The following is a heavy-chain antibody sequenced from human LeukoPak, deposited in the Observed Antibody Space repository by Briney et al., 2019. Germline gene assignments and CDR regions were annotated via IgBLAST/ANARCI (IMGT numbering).Heavy chain of an antibody. CDR3: ARPNRYYDTSGHLDY. J-gene: IGHJ4*02. Sequence: ASVKVSCKASGYTFTGYYMHWVRQAPGQGLEWMGWINPNSGGTNYAQKFQGRVTMTRDTSISTAYMELSSLRSDDTAVYYCARPNRYYDTSGHLDYWGQGTLVTVSS. CDR2: INPNSGGT. CDR1: GYTFTGYY. V-gene: IGHV1-2*02. D-gene: IGHD3-22*01.